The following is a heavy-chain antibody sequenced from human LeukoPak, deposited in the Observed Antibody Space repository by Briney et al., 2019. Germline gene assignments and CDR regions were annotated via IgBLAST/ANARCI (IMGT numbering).Heavy chain of an antibody. J-gene: IGHJ4*02. CDR2: INTNTGNP. CDR1: GYTSTDYY. Sequence: ASVKVSCKASGYTSTDYYMHWVRQAPGQGLEWMGWINTNTGNPSYAQGFFTGRYVFSLDTSASTAYLQINGLKADDTAVYYCGRDPKLGIRGYTYGYIDHWGQGTLLTVAS. D-gene: IGHD5-18*01. CDR3: GRDPKLGIRGYTYGYIDH. V-gene: IGHV7-4-1*02.